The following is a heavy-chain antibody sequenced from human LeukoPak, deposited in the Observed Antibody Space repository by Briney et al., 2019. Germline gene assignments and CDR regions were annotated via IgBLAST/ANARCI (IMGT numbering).Heavy chain of an antibody. CDR3: ARRGYGDYPNWFDP. CDR2: IYYSGTT. V-gene: IGHV4-31*03. J-gene: IGHJ5*02. CDR1: GGSISSGGYH. Sequence: SETLSLTCTVSGGSISSGGYHWRWIRPPPGKGLEWIGYIYYSGTTSYNPSLKSRVTISVDTSKKKFSLKVSSVTVADTAVYYCARRGYGDYPNWFDPWGQGTLVTVSS. D-gene: IGHD4-17*01.